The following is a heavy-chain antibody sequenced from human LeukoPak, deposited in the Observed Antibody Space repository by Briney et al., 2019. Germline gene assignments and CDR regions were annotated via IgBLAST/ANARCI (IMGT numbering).Heavy chain of an antibody. D-gene: IGHD5-12*01. V-gene: IGHV3-74*01. Sequence: GGSLRHSCAASGFTFSNYWMHWVRQAPGKGLVWVSRLNADGNSITYADSVRGRFTISRDNAKNTVHLQMNSLRVEDTAIYFCAGAYSAYDPFDYWGQGILVTVSS. CDR2: LNADGNSI. J-gene: IGHJ4*02. CDR1: GFTFSNYW. CDR3: AGAYSAYDPFDY.